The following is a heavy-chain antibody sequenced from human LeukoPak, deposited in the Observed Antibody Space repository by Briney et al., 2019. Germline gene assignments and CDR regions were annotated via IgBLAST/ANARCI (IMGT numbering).Heavy chain of an antibody. Sequence: KPSETLSLTCTVSGGSISSGGYYWSWIRQPPGKGLEWIGYIYHSGSTYYNPSLKSRVTISVDRSKNQFSLKLSSVTAADTAVYYCARVNLSVPAAHIDYWGQGTLVTVSS. J-gene: IGHJ4*02. CDR1: GGSISSGGYY. CDR3: ARVNLSVPAAHIDY. CDR2: IYHSGST. V-gene: IGHV4-30-2*01. D-gene: IGHD2-2*01.